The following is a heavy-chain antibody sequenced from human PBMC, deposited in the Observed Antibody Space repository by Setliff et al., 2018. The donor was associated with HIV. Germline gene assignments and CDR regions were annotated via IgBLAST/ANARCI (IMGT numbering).Heavy chain of an antibody. CDR1: GYSFTNKW. CDR2: IYPGDLRT. CDR3: ATRPLLDTGPSY. V-gene: IGHV5-51*01. J-gene: IGHJ4*02. Sequence: GESLKISCVASGYSFTNKWIGWVRRVPGKGLEWMGVIYPGDLRTRYNPSFQGQVTLSVDKSTRTAYLQWNSLRASDSAMYYCATRPLLDTGPSYWGQGTVVTVSS. D-gene: IGHD2-8*02.